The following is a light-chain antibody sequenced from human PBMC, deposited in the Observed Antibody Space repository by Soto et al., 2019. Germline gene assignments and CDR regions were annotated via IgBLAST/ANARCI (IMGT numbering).Light chain of an antibody. J-gene: IGKJ1*01. Sequence: EMVLTQSPGSLSLSPRERATLSCRASQSGSGSFLAWYQHKPGQAPRLLIHDASTRLTGIPDRFIGSGSGTDFTLTIGRLEPEDFAVYYCQQYGSSPSWTFGQGTKVEIK. V-gene: IGKV3-20*01. CDR1: QSGSGSF. CDR2: DAS. CDR3: QQYGSSPSWT.